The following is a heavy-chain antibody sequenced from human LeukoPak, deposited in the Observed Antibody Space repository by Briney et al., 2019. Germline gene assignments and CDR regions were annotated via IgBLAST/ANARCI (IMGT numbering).Heavy chain of an antibody. CDR2: ISGSGGST. V-gene: IGHV3-23*01. CDR3: AKEPGYSSGWYWFDY. D-gene: IGHD6-19*01. J-gene: IGHJ4*02. CDR1: GINFSIFA. Sequence: GESLRLSCTASGINFSIFAMSWVRQAPGKGLEWVSAISGSGGSTYYADSVKGRFTISRDNSKNTLYLQMNSLRAEDTAVYYCAKEPGYSSGWYWFDYWGQGTLVTVSS.